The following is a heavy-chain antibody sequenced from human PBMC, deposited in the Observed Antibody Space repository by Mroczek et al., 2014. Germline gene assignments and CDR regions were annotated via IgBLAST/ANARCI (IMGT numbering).Heavy chain of an antibody. CDR2: IYTSGST. J-gene: IGHJ4*02. CDR3: ARMDPLAAAGRGNDEGFFDY. D-gene: IGHD6-13*01. V-gene: IGHV4-61*02. Sequence: QVQLVESGPGLVKPSQTLSLTCTVSGGSISSGSYYWSWIRQPAGKGLEWIGRIYTSGSTNYNPSLKSRVTMSVDTSKNQFSLKLSSVTAADTAVYYCARMDPLAAAGRGNDEGFFDYWGQGTLVTVSS. CDR1: GGSISSGSYY.